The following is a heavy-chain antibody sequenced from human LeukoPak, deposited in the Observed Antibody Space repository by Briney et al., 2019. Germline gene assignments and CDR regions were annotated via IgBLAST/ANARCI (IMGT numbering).Heavy chain of an antibody. Sequence: PSETLSLTCTVSGGSISSYYWSWIRQPPGKGLEWIGYIYYSGSTNYNPSLKSRVTISVDTSKNQFSLKLSSVTAADTAVYYCARVYCISTSCWNADWFDPWGQGTLVTVSS. J-gene: IGHJ5*02. V-gene: IGHV4-59*01. CDR3: ARVYCISTSCWNADWFDP. D-gene: IGHD2-2*01. CDR1: GGSISSYY. CDR2: IYYSGST.